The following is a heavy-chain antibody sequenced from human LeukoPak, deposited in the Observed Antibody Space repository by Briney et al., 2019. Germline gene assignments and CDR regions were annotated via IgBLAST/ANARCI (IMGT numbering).Heavy chain of an antibody. Sequence: GSLRLSCAASGFTFSSYSMNWVRQAPGKGLEWIGSIYYSGSTYYNPSLKSRVTISVDTSKNQFSLKLSSVTAADTAVYYCASQQRGEWGKYFDYWGQGTLVTVSS. J-gene: IGHJ4*02. CDR3: ASQQRGEWGKYFDY. CDR2: IYYSGST. CDR1: GFTFSSYSMN. V-gene: IGHV4-59*05. D-gene: IGHD3-10*01.